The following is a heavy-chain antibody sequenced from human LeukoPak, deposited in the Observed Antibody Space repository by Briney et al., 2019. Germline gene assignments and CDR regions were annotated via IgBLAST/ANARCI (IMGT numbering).Heavy chain of an antibody. CDR3: ARDRRLELVHAFDV. V-gene: IGHV4-59*01. CDR1: GPSISTYF. J-gene: IGHJ3*01. CDR2: VHYSDNT. Sequence: SETLSLTCTVSGPSISTYFWSWVRQPPGKGLEWIAYVHYSDNTNYNPSFKSRVTISLDTSKNRVSLTLSSVTAADTAVYYCARDRRLELVHAFDVWGQGTMGTGSS. D-gene: IGHD6-6*01.